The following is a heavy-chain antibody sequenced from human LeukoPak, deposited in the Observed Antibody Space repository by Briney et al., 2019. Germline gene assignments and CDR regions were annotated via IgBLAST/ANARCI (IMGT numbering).Heavy chain of an antibody. CDR3: ARGRLGNNGSFDY. J-gene: IGHJ4*02. V-gene: IGHV4-34*01. CDR1: GGSFSGYY. Sequence: PSETRSLTCAVYGGSFSGYYWSWIRQPPGKGLEWIGEINHSGSTNYNPSLKSRVTISVDTSKNQFSLKLSSVTAADTAVYYCARGRLGNNGSFDYWGQGTLVTVSS. CDR2: INHSGST. D-gene: IGHD2-8*01.